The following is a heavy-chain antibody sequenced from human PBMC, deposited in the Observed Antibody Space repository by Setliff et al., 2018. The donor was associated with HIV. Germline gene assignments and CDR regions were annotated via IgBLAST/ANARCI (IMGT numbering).Heavy chain of an antibody. D-gene: IGHD3-10*01. CDR2: IHHSGSS. CDR1: GGSISSSDFY. CDR3: ATRPNYYGSGSSFDY. V-gene: IGHV4-31*03. Sequence: PSETLSLTCTVSGGSISSSDFYWNWIRQRPGKALEWIGYIHHSGSSSHNPSLKSRLTTSINASKSQFSLRLSSVTAADTAVYYCATRPNYYGSGSSFDYWGQGTLVTVSS. J-gene: IGHJ4*02.